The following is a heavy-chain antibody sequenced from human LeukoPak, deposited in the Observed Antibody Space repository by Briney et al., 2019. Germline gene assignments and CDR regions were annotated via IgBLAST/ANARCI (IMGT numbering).Heavy chain of an antibody. V-gene: IGHV1-2*06. CDR1: GYTFTGYY. CDR2: INPNSGGT. D-gene: IGHD6-13*01. CDR3: ARASSGSSLSNDY. J-gene: IGHJ4*02. Sequence: ASVKVSCKASGYTFTGYYMHWVRQAPGQGLEWMGRINPNSGGTNYAQKFQGRVTMTRDTSISTAYMELSRLRSDDTAVYYCARASSGSSLSNDYWGQGTLVTVSS.